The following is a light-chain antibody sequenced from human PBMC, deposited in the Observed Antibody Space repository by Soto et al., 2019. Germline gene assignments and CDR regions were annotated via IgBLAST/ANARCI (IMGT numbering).Light chain of an antibody. CDR1: QSVLTTSNNKND. CDR3: QQHYTTPFN. CDR2: WTS. J-gene: IGKJ2*01. V-gene: IGKV4-1*01. Sequence: DMGMTQSPDSLAVSLGETPSINCKSSQSVLTTSNNKNDLAWYQQKPGQAPKLLIYWTSTRESRVPDRFSGSGSETDFTLTISSLQAEDVAVYYCQQHYTTPFNFGQGTILEIK.